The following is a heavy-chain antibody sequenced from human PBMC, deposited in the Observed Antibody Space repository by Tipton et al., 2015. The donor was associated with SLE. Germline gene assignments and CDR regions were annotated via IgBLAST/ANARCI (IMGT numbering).Heavy chain of an antibody. D-gene: IGHD1-26*01. CDR1: GGSINSADYY. CDR3: ARTSGNFPFDY. CDR2: VKSSGAS. J-gene: IGHJ4*02. V-gene: IGHV4-61*02. Sequence: LRLSCVVSGGSINSADYYWSWIRQSAGKGLEWIGRVKSSGASNFNPSLKSRVTMSVNKSTNQFSLRLNSVTASDTAVYYCARTSGNFPFDYWGQGHLVTVSS.